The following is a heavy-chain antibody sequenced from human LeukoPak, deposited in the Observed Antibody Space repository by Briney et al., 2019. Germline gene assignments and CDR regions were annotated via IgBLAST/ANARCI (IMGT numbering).Heavy chain of an antibody. CDR2: ISPNIGDT. Sequence: ASVKVSCKASGYTFTGYCIHWVRQAPGQGLEWMGWISPNIGDTNYAQNFQGRATVTRDTSITTAYMELSGLRSDDTAVYYCARVVGQGTSMPSRDYFDYWGQGTLVIVSS. CDR3: ARVVGQGTSMPSRDYFDY. CDR1: GYTFTGYC. V-gene: IGHV1-2*02. J-gene: IGHJ4*02. D-gene: IGHD2-2*01.